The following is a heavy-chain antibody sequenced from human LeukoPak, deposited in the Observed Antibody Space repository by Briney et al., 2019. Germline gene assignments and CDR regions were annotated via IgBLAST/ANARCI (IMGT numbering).Heavy chain of an antibody. CDR2: INEDGSIT. CDR3: GRDLGGRSGL. V-gene: IGHV3-74*01. D-gene: IGHD1-26*01. Sequence: PGESLRLSCAVSGFTFRTYWMHWVRQVPGKGLVWVSRINEDGSITNYADSVTGRFRISRDNAENTLYLQMNSLRAEDTAVYYCGRDLGGRSGLWGQGTLVTVSS. CDR1: GFTFRTYW. J-gene: IGHJ4*02.